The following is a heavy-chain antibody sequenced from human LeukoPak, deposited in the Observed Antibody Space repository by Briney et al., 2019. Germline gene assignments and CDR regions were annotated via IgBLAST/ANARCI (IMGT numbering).Heavy chain of an antibody. Sequence: GGSLRLSCAASGFTFSSYGMHWVRQAPGKGLEWVAVIWYDGSNKYYADSVKGRFTISRDNSKNTLYLQMNSLRAEDTAVYYCARDEFRVRGVIIYSLDYWGQGTLVTVSS. D-gene: IGHD3-10*01. CDR2: IWYDGSNK. CDR1: GFTFSSYG. J-gene: IGHJ4*02. V-gene: IGHV3-33*01. CDR3: ARDEFRVRGVIIYSLDY.